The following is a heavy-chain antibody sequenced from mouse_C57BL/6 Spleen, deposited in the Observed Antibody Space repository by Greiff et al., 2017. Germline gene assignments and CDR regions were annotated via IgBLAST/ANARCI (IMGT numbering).Heavy chain of an antibody. CDR3: AGSTGTAWFAY. CDR2: IYPGDGDT. Sequence: VQLQQSGAELVKPGASVKISCKASGYAFSSYWMNWVKQRPGKGLEWIGQIYPGDGDTNYNGKFKGKATMTADKASSTAYMQLSSLTSDDSSVYFCAGSTGTAWFAYWGQGTLVTVSA. D-gene: IGHD3-3*01. V-gene: IGHV1-80*01. J-gene: IGHJ3*01. CDR1: GYAFSSYW.